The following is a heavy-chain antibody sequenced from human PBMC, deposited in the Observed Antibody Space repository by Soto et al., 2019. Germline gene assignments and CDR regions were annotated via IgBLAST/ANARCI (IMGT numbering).Heavy chain of an antibody. CDR3: TRSRRSILMVYGFGGMDV. CDR1: GFTVGSHA. Sequence: VGSLRLSCAASGFTVGSHALSWVRQAPGKVLEWVSSISGSGEGTYYGDSVKGRFTISRDSSSSTLYLQMDNLRGEDTAVYFCTRSRRSILMVYGFGGMDVWGQGTTVTVSS. J-gene: IGHJ6*02. V-gene: IGHV3-23*01. D-gene: IGHD2-8*01. CDR2: ISGSGEGT.